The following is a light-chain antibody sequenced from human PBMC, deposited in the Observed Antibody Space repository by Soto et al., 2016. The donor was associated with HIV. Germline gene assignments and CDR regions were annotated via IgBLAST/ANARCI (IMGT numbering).Light chain of an antibody. Sequence: SYVLTQPPSVSVAPGKSARISCGGNNIGVKSVHWYQQKPGQAPVLVVYDDTDRPSGIPERFSGSNSGNTATLTIIRVEAGDSNTDHVVFGGGTKLTVL. J-gene: IGLJ2*01. CDR1: NIGVKS. V-gene: IGLV3-21*03. CDR3: V. CDR2: DDT.